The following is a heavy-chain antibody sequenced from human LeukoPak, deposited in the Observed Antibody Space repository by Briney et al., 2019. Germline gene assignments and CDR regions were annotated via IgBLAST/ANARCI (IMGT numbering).Heavy chain of an antibody. Sequence: SVKVSCKASGGTFSSYAISWVRQAPGQGLEWMGGIILIFGTANYAQKFQGRVTITADESTSTAYMELSSLRSEDTAVYYCARDSSGSFYYYYGMDVWGQGTTVTVSS. CDR3: ARDSSGSFYYYYGMDV. CDR2: IILIFGTA. CDR1: GGTFSSYA. V-gene: IGHV1-69*13. D-gene: IGHD3-22*01. J-gene: IGHJ6*02.